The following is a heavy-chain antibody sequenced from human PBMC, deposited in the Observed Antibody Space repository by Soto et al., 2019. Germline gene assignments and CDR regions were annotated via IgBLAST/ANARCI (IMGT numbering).Heavy chain of an antibody. V-gene: IGHV3-21*01. J-gene: IGHJ4*02. Sequence: EVQLVQSGGGLVKPGGSLRLSCAASGFSFSAYTMSWFRQAPGKGLEWVSCISGRSTYKYYAGSVEGRLTISRDNAKNALYLELSSLRAEHTAVYYCARDPREGRPVHFWGQGTLVTVSS. CDR3: ARDPREGRPVHF. D-gene: IGHD1-26*01. CDR1: GFSFSAYT. CDR2: ISGRSTYK.